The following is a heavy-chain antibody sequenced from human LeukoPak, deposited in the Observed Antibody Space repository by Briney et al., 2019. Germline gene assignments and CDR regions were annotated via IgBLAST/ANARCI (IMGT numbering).Heavy chain of an antibody. D-gene: IGHD3-22*01. J-gene: IGHJ4*02. CDR2: ISSSSSYI. CDR1: GFTFSDYY. Sequence: GGSLRLSCAASGFTFSDYYMNWVRQAPGKGLEWVSSISSSSSYIYYADSVKGRFTISRDNAKNSLYLQMNSLRAEDTAVYYCASLYDSSGYYPLDYWGQGTLVTVSS. CDR3: ASLYDSSGYYPLDY. V-gene: IGHV3-21*01.